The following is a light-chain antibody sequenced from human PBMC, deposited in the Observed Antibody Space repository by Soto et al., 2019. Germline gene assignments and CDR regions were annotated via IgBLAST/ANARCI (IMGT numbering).Light chain of an antibody. J-gene: IGKJ1*01. CDR2: AAS. Sequence: QMTQSPATLSASLGDRVTITCRASQSIYTWLAWYQQKPGKAPKLLIYAASSLETGVQSRFSGSGSGTEFTLTIRSLQPDDFATYYCQQYNTFWTCGQGTKVDI. CDR1: QSIYTW. V-gene: IGKV1-5*03. CDR3: QQYNTFWT.